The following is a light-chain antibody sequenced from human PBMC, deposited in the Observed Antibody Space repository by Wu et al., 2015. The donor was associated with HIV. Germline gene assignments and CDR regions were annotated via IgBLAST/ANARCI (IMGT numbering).Light chain of an antibody. J-gene: IGKJ1*01. CDR2: DAS. CDR1: QSVSSN. Sequence: EIVMTQSPATLSMSPGERATLSCRASQSVSSNLAWYQQKPGQAPRLLIYDASTRATGFPARFSGGGSGTEFTLTISTLQSGDVAVYYCQQYNDWPQTFGQGTKVEI. CDR3: QQYNDWPQT. V-gene: IGKV3-15*01.